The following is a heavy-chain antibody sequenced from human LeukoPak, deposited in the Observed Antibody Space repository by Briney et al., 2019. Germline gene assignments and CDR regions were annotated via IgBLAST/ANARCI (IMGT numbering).Heavy chain of an antibody. V-gene: IGHV4-59*12. CDR3: ARGGSSSWYYYYGMDV. CDR1: GGSISSYY. Sequence: SETLSLTCTVSGGSISSYYWSWIRQPPGKGLEWIGYIYYSGSTNYNPSLKSRVTISVDTSKNQFSLKLSSVTAADTAVYYCARGGSSSWYYYYGMDVWGQGTTVTVSS. J-gene: IGHJ6*02. CDR2: IYYSGST. D-gene: IGHD6-13*01.